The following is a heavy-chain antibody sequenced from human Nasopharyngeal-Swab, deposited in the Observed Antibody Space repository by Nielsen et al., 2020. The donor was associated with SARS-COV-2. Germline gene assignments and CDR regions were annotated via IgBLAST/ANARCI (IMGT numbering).Heavy chain of an antibody. J-gene: IGHJ4*02. D-gene: IGHD5-24*01. CDR2: ISSSSSYT. Sequence: GGSLRLSCAASGFTFSDYYMSWIRQAPGKGLEWVSYISSSSSYTNYADSVKGRFTISRDNAKNSLYLQMNSLRAEDTAVYYCARAGGRDGYKSGIDYWGQGTLVTVSS. CDR1: GFTFSDYY. V-gene: IGHV3-11*06. CDR3: ARAGGRDGYKSGIDY.